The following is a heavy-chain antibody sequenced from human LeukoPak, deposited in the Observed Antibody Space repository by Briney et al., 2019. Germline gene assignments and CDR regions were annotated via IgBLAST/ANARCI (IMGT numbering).Heavy chain of an antibody. CDR3: AKDNGGNWFDP. CDR2: IWYGGSNK. Sequence: PGGSLRLSCAASGFTFSSYGMHWVRQAPGKGLEWVAVIWYGGSNKYYADSVKGRFTISRDNSKNTLYLQMNSLRAEDTAVYYCAKDNGGNWFDPWGQGTLVTVSS. J-gene: IGHJ5*02. V-gene: IGHV3-30*02. CDR1: GFTFSSYG. D-gene: IGHD4-23*01.